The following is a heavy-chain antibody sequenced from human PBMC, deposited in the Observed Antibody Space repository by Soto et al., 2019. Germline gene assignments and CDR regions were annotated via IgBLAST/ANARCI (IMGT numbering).Heavy chain of an antibody. V-gene: IGHV3-23*01. CDR3: ARDNWNGAYYGLDV. D-gene: IGHD1-20*01. CDR1: QFTFNIDA. Sequence: EVQLLESGGGLVQSGESLTLSCVASQFTFNIDAMTWVRQAPGKGLEWVSSMSGSGASIYYADSVKGRFTISRDKSKKTLYLQMNCLRAEDTAVYWCARDNWNGAYYGLDVWGQGTTVTVS. J-gene: IGHJ6*02. CDR2: MSGSGASI.